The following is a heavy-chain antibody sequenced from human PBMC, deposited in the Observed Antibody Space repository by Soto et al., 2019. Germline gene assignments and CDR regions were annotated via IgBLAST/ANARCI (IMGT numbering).Heavy chain of an antibody. J-gene: IGHJ6*02. CDR3: ARDSYCHSTRCFLPPHV. D-gene: IGHD2-2*01. V-gene: IGHV3-21*01. CDR2: ISGGGSYI. Sequence: PGWSLRLSCSASGFTFSDENMSWVRQVPGKGLEWVSGISGGGSYIFYADSVQGRFSISRDNPKKSLFLEMNSLRVEDTAVYYCARDSYCHSTRCFLPPHVRGQGTTVTVSS. CDR1: GFTFSDEN.